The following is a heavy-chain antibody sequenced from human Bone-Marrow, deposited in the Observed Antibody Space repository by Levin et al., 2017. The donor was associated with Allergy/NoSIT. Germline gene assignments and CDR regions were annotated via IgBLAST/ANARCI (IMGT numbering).Heavy chain of an antibody. CDR2: MSYDGTNK. Sequence: PGGSLRLSCAASGFAFSNYGIHWVRQAPGKGLEWVAVMSYDGTNKYYADSVKGRFSISRDNSRYTLYLQMNSLRVGDTAVYYCAKDLVPECSSLTGYLGGYGMDGWGQGTKVTVSS. CDR3: AKDLVPECSSLTGYLGGYGMDG. CDR1: GFAFSNYG. D-gene: IGHD2-2*01. V-gene: IGHV3-30*18. J-gene: IGHJ6*02.